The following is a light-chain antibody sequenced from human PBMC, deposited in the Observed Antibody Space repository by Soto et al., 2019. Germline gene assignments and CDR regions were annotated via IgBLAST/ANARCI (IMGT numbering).Light chain of an antibody. CDR1: GTDVGQYNY. V-gene: IGLV2-8*01. J-gene: IGLJ3*02. Sequence: QSALTQPPSASGSPGQSVTISCTGAGTDVGQYNYVSWYQQHPGKAPKLLIHHVSRRPSGVPARFSGSKSGNTASLTVSGLQTEDEADYYCSSYTSGTTRVFGGGTQLTVL. CDR3: SSYTSGTTRV. CDR2: HVS.